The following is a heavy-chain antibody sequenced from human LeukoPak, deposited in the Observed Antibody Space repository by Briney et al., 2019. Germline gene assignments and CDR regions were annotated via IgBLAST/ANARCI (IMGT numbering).Heavy chain of an antibody. V-gene: IGHV3-23*01. CDR3: AKDHEYTYISPDFYFDY. CDR2: ISASGGST. CDR1: GFTFSSFA. J-gene: IGHJ4*02. D-gene: IGHD5-18*01. Sequence: GGSLRLSRAATGFTFSSFAMSWVRQAPGKGLEWVSGISASGGSTYYADSVKGRFTISRDDSKNTLYLQMNSLRADDTAVYYCAKDHEYTYISPDFYFDYWGQGTLVTVSS.